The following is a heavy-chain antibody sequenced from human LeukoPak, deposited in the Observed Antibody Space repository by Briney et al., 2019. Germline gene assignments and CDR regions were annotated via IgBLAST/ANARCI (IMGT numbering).Heavy chain of an antibody. CDR3: ARRYFDY. J-gene: IGHJ4*02. V-gene: IGHV3-7*03. Sequence: GGSLRLSCAASGFTFSSYWMQWVRQAPGKGLEWVANIKQDGSEKYYADSVKGRFIISRDNAKNALYLQMSSLRAEDTAINYCARRYFDYWGQGTLVTVSS. CDR2: IKQDGSEK. CDR1: GFTFSSYW.